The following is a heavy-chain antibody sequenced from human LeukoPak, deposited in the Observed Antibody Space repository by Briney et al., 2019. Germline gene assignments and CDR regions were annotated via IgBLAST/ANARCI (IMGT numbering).Heavy chain of an antibody. D-gene: IGHD6-19*01. Sequence: PSQTLSLTCTVSGGSIRSYYWCWIRQPPGKGLEWIGYISYSGSTNNNPSLKSRVAISVDTSKSQFSVKLSSVTAADTALYYCARGIAVAGSSPDYFDYWGQGTLVTVSS. CDR3: ARGIAVAGSSPDYFDY. V-gene: IGHV4-59*01. CDR2: ISYSGST. J-gene: IGHJ4*02. CDR1: GGSIRSYY.